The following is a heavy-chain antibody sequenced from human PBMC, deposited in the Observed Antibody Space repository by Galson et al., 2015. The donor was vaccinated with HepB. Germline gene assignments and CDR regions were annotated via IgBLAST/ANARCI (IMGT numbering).Heavy chain of an antibody. Sequence: SVKVSCKASGYTFSGYDMMWVRQATGQGLEWMGWMNPRSDYTGYAEKFQGRVIMTGDSSINTAYMELTSLTLEDTGVYYCVRGLDPDYWGQGTLVTVSS. CDR3: VRGLDPDY. J-gene: IGHJ4*02. CDR1: GYTFSGYD. CDR2: MNPRSDYT. V-gene: IGHV1-8*01.